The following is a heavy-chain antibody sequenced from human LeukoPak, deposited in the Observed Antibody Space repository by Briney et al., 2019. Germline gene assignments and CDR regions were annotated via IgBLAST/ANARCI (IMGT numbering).Heavy chain of an antibody. Sequence: GESLRLSCAASGFTFSSCAMSWVRQAPGKGLEWVSGISGSGVSTYYADSVKGRFTISRDNSKNTLYLQMNSLRAEDTAVYYCAGGELPPDYWGQGTLVTVSS. CDR2: ISGSGVST. CDR1: GFTFSSCA. V-gene: IGHV3-23*01. J-gene: IGHJ4*02. CDR3: AGGELPPDY. D-gene: IGHD1-26*01.